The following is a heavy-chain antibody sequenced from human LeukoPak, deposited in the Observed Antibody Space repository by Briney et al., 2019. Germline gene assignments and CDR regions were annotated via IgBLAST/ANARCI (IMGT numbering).Heavy chain of an antibody. V-gene: IGHV1-2*02. CDR2: INPNSGGT. CDR1: GYTFTGYY. J-gene: IGHJ6*03. Sequence: ASVKVSCKASGYTFTGYYMHWVRQAPGQGLEWMGWINPNSGGTNYAQKFQGRVTMTRDTSISTAYMELSRLTSDDTAVYYCARVTGYSYIKRSMDVWGKGTTVTISS. CDR3: ARVTGYSYIKRSMDV. D-gene: IGHD5-18*01.